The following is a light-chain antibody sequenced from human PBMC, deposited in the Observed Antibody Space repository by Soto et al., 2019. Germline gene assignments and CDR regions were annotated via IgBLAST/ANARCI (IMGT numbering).Light chain of an antibody. Sequence: QSVLTQPPSVSGAPGQRVTISCTVSSSNIGAHYYIHWYQQLPGTAPKLLIYGNSNRPSGVPDRFSGSKSGTSASLAITGLQAEDEAVYYCQSYDSSLSGSVFGGGTKVTVL. CDR3: QSYDSSLSGSV. V-gene: IGLV1-40*01. J-gene: IGLJ3*02. CDR2: GNS. CDR1: SSNIGAHYY.